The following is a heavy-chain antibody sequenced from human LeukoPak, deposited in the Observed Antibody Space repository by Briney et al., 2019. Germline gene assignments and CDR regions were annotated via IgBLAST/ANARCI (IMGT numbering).Heavy chain of an antibody. CDR2: INSDGSNT. V-gene: IGHV3-74*01. CDR1: GFTFGSYW. J-gene: IGHJ4*02. Sequence: PGGSLRLSCTASGFTFGSYWMHWVRQVPGKGLVWVSRINSDGSNTIYADSVKGRFTISRDNAKNTLYMEMNSLRAEDTAVYYCARGVTEEATGTGDYWGQGTLVTVSS. CDR3: ARGVTEEATGTGDY. D-gene: IGHD2-8*02.